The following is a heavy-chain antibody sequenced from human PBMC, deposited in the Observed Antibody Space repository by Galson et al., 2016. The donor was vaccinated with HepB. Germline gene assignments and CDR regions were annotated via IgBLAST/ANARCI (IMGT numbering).Heavy chain of an antibody. CDR1: GFIFGSFE. Sequence: SLRLSCAASGFIFGSFEMNWVRQAPGQGLEWLSFISSSGSSIYYADSVKGRFTISRDNAKNSLYLQMNSLKVEDTAVYYCASGGGVRRPVSAYWGQGTLVTVSS. V-gene: IGHV3-48*03. D-gene: IGHD2/OR15-2a*01. CDR3: ASGGGVRRPVSAY. CDR2: ISSSGSSI. J-gene: IGHJ4*02.